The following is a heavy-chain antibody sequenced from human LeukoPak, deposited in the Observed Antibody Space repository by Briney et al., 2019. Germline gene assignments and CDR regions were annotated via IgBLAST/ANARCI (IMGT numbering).Heavy chain of an antibody. Sequence: PSETLSLTCTVSGGSISSGNYYYSWIRQPAGKGLEWLGRIYTSGTTNYNPSLKSRVTISVDTSKNQFSLELSSVTAADTAVYYCAREAMGYYDSSGYPAGDGFDIWGQGTMVTVSS. CDR3: AREAMGYYDSSGYPAGDGFDI. CDR1: GGSISSGNYY. J-gene: IGHJ3*02. D-gene: IGHD3-22*01. V-gene: IGHV4-61*02. CDR2: IYTSGTT.